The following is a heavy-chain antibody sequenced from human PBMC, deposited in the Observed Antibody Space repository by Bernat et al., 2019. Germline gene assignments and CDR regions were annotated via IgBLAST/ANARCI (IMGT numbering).Heavy chain of an antibody. D-gene: IGHD1-1*01. Sequence: EVLLVESGGGLVRPGGSLRLSCAASGFTFSNAWMSWVRQAPGKGLEGVGRIKSKTDGGTTEYAAPVKDRFTISRDDSENTLYLKMNSLKTEDTGVYYCTTRKTTWGYWGQGTLLTVSS. CDR1: GFTFSNAW. V-gene: IGHV3-15*01. CDR3: TTRKTTWGY. CDR2: IKSKTDGGTT. J-gene: IGHJ4*02.